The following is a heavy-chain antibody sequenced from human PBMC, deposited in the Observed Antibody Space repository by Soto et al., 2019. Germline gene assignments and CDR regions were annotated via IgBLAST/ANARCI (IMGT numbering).Heavy chain of an antibody. Sequence: SQTPLLTCAISGDSLSTNSAAWNCIRQSPSRGLEWLGRTYYRSKWYNDYAVSVKSRITINPDTSKNQFSLQLNSVTPEDTAVYDFAREEKYSSSFGMIHYYYYDMDVWGQGNTVTVSS. CDR1: GDSLSTNSAA. D-gene: IGHD6-6*01. V-gene: IGHV6-1*01. J-gene: IGHJ6*02. CDR3: AREEKYSSSFGMIHYYYYDMDV. CDR2: TYYRSKWYN.